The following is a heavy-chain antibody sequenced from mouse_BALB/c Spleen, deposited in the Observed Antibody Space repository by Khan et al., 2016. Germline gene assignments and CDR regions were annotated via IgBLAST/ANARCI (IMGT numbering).Heavy chain of an antibody. CDR2: IHPGGGGS. D-gene: IGHD2-4*01. Sequence: QVQLQQSRAELVRPGASVKLSCKALGYTFTDYEMHWVKQTPVHGLEWIGAIHPGGGGSAYNQKFKVRATLTADKSSSTDYMKLSSMTSEDSDVYSCAKVLRPGYSFYSWGQGTTLTVSS. V-gene: IGHV1-15*01. CDR3: AKVLRPGYSFYS. J-gene: IGHJ2*01. CDR1: GYTFTDYE.